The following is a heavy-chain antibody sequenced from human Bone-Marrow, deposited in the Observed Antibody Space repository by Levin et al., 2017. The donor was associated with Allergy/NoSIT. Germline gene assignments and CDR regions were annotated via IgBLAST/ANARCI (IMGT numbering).Heavy chain of an antibody. CDR2: ISGGGDTK. CDR3: AKAFYYDSSCGGHFDY. V-gene: IGHV3-23*01. J-gene: IGHJ4*02. D-gene: IGHD3-22*01. Sequence: PGGSLRLSCAASGRTFGSYAMSWVRQAPGKGLEWVSGISGGGDTKYYADSVKGRFTISRDNSMNTVYLQMNSLRAEDTAVYYCAKAFYYDSSCGGHFDYWGRGALVTVSS. CDR1: GRTFGSYA.